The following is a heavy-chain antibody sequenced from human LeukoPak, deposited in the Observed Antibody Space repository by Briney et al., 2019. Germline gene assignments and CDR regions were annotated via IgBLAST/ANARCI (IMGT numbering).Heavy chain of an antibody. V-gene: IGHV3-23*01. J-gene: IGHJ4*02. CDR1: GFTSSSYA. D-gene: IGHD4-23*01. Sequence: PGGSLRLSCAASGFTSSSYAMSWVRQAPGKGLEWVSAISGSGGSTYYADSVKGRFTISRDNSKNTLYLQMNSLRAEDTAVYYCAKDRGLYGGHFDYWGQGTLVTVSS. CDR2: ISGSGGST. CDR3: AKDRGLYGGHFDY.